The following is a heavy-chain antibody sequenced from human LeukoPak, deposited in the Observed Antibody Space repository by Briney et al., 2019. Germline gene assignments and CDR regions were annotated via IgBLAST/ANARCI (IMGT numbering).Heavy chain of an antibody. V-gene: IGHV1-18*01. J-gene: IGHJ6*02. CDR3: ARAALPYSSGWYYYGMDV. CDR1: GYTFTSYD. Sequence: ASVKVSCKASGYTFTSYDISWVRQAPGQGLEWMAWISANNGDSKYAQKFQGRVTMTTDTSTTTAHMELRSLRSDDTAVYYCARAALPYSSGWYYYGMDVWGQGTTVTVSS. CDR2: ISANNGDS. D-gene: IGHD6-19*01.